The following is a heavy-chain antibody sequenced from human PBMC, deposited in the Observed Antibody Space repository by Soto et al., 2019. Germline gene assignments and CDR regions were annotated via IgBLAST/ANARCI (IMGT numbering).Heavy chain of an antibody. CDR1: GFTFRSYG. J-gene: IGHJ6*02. CDR3: ARDRLVPYGYGMDV. V-gene: IGHV3-33*01. Sequence: QMQLVKSGGGVVQPGRSLRLSCAASGFTFRSYGIHWVRQAPGKGLEWVALIWFDGSKKYYVDSVQGRFAVSRDNSKNTLYLQMNSLRVEDTAVYYCARDRLVPYGYGMDVWGQGTTVTVSS. CDR2: IWFDGSKK. D-gene: IGHD2-2*01.